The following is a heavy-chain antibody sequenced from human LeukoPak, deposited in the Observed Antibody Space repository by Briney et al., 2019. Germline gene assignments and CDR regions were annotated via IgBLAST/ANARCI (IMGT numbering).Heavy chain of an antibody. J-gene: IGHJ4*02. D-gene: IGHD2-8*01. V-gene: IGHV3-23*01. CDR1: GFTFSNFA. Sequence: GGSLRLSCAASGFTFSNFALTWVRQAPGKGLEWVSTITAGGDGTFYADSVRGRFTVSRDNSKKILYVQMNSLRVEDTATYFCAKDTSIGRYCTNGVCSPFDYWGQGTLVTVSS. CDR3: AKDTSIGRYCTNGVCSPFDY. CDR2: ITAGGDGT.